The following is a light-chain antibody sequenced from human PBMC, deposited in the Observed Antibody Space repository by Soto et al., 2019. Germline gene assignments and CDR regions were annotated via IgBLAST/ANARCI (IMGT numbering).Light chain of an antibody. V-gene: IGKV3-15*01. J-gene: IGKJ5*01. CDR2: GAS. CDR1: QSINNK. CDR3: QQYNNWPPIT. Sequence: DIGIKQSPATLSVSPGERVTLSCRASQSINNKVAWYQQKPGQAPRLLIYGASTRATGISARFSGSGSGTEFTLTISSLQSEDFAVYYCQQYNNWPPITFGQGTRLEI.